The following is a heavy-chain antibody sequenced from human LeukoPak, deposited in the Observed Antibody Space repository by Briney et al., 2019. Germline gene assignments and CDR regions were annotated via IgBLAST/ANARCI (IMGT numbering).Heavy chain of an antibody. V-gene: IGHV3-53*01. CDR1: GFTVSSNY. Sequence: GGSLRLSCAASGFTVSSNYMSWVRQAPGKGLEWVSVIYSGGSTYYADSVKGRFTISRDNSKNTLYLQMNSLRAEDTAVYYCARDRTSSSWPYMDVWGKGTTVTVSS. CDR3: ARDRTSSSWPYMDV. CDR2: IYSGGST. D-gene: IGHD6-6*01. J-gene: IGHJ6*03.